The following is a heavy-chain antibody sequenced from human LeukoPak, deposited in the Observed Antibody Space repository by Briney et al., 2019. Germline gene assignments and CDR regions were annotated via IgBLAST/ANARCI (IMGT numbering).Heavy chain of an antibody. CDR3: ARDPGGYHYFDY. V-gene: IGHV4-31*03. D-gene: IGHD3-22*01. CDR1: GGSISSGGYY. CDR2: IYYSGST. J-gene: IGHJ4*02. Sequence: SETLSLTCTVSGGSISSGGYYWSWIRQHPGKGLEWIGYIYYSGSTYYNPSLKSRVTISVDTSKNQFSLKLSSVTAADTAVYYCARDPGGYHYFDYWGQGTLITVSS.